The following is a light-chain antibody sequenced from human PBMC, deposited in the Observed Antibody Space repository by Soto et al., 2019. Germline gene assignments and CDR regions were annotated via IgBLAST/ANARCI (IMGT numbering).Light chain of an antibody. CDR2: GTS. J-gene: IGKJ4*01. Sequence: EIVMTQSPVTLSVSPGERATLSCRASQTVTTDLAWYQQKPGQAPRLLIYGTSSRATGIPDRFSGSGSGTDFTLTINRLEPEDFAVYYCQQCGSSPLTFGGGTKVDIK. V-gene: IGKV3-20*01. CDR1: QTVTTD. CDR3: QQCGSSPLT.